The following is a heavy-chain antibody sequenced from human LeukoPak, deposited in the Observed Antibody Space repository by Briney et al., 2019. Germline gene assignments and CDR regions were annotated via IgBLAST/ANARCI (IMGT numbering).Heavy chain of an antibody. D-gene: IGHD2-2*01. V-gene: IGHV3-15*01. Sequence: GGSLRLSCAASGFTFSSYDMSWVRQAPGKGLEWVGRIKSKTDGGTTDYAAPVKGRFTISRDDSKNTLYLQMNSLKTEDTAVYYCTIRYCSSTSCYLGDAFDIWGQGTMVTVSS. CDR2: IKSKTDGGTT. CDR1: GFTFSSYD. CDR3: TIRYCSSTSCYLGDAFDI. J-gene: IGHJ3*02.